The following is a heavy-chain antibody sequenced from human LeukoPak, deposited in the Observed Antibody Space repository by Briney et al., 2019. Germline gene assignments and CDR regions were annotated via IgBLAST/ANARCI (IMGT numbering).Heavy chain of an antibody. CDR2: INPNSGGT. CDR3: ARRHLRMRSYDY. J-gene: IGHJ4*02. D-gene: IGHD5-24*01. Sequence: ASVKVSCKASGYTFTSYYMHWVRQAPGQGLEWMGWINPNSGGTNYAQKFQGRVTMTRDTSISTVYMELSRLTSADTAVYYCARRHLRMRSYDYWGQGPLVIVSS. CDR1: GYTFTSYY. V-gene: IGHV1-2*02.